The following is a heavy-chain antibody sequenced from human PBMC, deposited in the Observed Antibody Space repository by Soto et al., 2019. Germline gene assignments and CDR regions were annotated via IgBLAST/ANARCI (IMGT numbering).Heavy chain of an antibody. CDR1: GGTFNTYT. V-gene: IGHV1-69*01. CDR3: ARIPRYSFPTSDPLDN. J-gene: IGHJ1*01. Sequence: QVQLVQSGTDVKKPGSLVTVSCKASGGTFNTYTFSWVRQAPGQGLEWMGSIIPIFGTTHYAQSFQGRLSITADQSSTTTYMELRSLTSHDTALYYCARIPRYSFPTSDPLDNWGQGTLVTVSS. D-gene: IGHD5-18*01. CDR2: IIPIFGTT.